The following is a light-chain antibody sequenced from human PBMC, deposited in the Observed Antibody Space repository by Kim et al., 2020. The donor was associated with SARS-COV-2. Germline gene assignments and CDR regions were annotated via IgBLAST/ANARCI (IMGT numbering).Light chain of an antibody. J-gene: IGLJ2*01. CDR2: EDN. CDR3: QSYDSSIVV. V-gene: IGLV6-57*02. Sequence: KAVTITCTGSSSSIASNYVQWYQQRPGSAPTTVIYEDNKRPSGVPDRFSGSIDSSSNSASLTISGLKTEDEADYYCQSYDSSIVVFGGGTQLTV. CDR1: SSSIASNY.